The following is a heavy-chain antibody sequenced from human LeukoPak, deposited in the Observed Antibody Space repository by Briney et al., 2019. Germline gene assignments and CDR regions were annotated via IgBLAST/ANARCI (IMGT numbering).Heavy chain of an antibody. V-gene: IGHV1-2*02. Sequence: WASVKVSCKASGYTFTGYYMHWLRQAPGQGLEWMGWINPNSGGTNYAQKFQGRVTMTRDTSISTAYMELSRLRSDDTAVYYCARDPANTVTTVYYYYMDVWGKGTTVTVSS. D-gene: IGHD4-11*01. J-gene: IGHJ6*03. CDR3: ARDPANTVTTVYYYYMDV. CDR1: GYTFTGYY. CDR2: INPNSGGT.